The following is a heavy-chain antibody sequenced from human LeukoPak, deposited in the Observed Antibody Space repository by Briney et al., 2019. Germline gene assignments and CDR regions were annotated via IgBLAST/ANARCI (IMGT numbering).Heavy chain of an antibody. CDR2: IYYSGST. Sequence: KASETLSLTCTVSGGSISSSSYYWGWIRQPPGKGLEWIGSIYYSGSTYYNPSLKSRVTISVDTSKNQFSLKLSSVTAADTAVYYCMRHGGSLTFGGVIVLYYFDYWGQGTLVTVSS. CDR1: GGSISSSSYY. J-gene: IGHJ4*02. D-gene: IGHD3-16*02. V-gene: IGHV4-39*01. CDR3: MRHGGSLTFGGVIVLYYFDY.